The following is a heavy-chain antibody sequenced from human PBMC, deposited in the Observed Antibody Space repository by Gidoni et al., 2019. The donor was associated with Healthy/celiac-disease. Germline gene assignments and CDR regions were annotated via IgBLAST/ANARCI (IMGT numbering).Heavy chain of an antibody. D-gene: IGHD4-4*01. CDR3: ARIPTDYNHDAFDI. CDR2: IYYSGST. Sequence: QVQLQESGPGLVKPSQPLSLTCTVSGGPISSGGYYWSWIRQHPGKGLEWIGYIYYSGSTYYNPSLKSRVTISVDTSKNQFSLKLSSVTAADTAVYYCARIPTDYNHDAFDIWGQGTMVTVSS. V-gene: IGHV4-31*03. CDR1: GGPISSGGYY. J-gene: IGHJ3*02.